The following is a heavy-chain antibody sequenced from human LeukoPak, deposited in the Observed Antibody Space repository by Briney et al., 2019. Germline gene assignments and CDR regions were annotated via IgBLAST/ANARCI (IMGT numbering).Heavy chain of an antibody. D-gene: IGHD3-10*01. V-gene: IGHV5-10-1*01. Sequence: GESLQISCQGSGSSFTSYWISWVRQMPGKGLEWMGRIDPSDSYTNYSPSFQGHVTISADKSISTAYLQWSSLKASDTAMYYCARQPQGLLWFGELLNWFDPWGQGTLVTVSS. CDR3: ARQPQGLLWFGELLNWFDP. J-gene: IGHJ5*02. CDR2: IDPSDSYT. CDR1: GSSFTSYW.